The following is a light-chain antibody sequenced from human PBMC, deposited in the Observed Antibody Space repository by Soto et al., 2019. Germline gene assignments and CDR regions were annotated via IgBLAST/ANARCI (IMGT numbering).Light chain of an antibody. CDR3: QQSYSTPLT. V-gene: IGKV1-39*01. J-gene: IGKJ4*01. CDR2: AAS. CDR1: QSISSY. Sequence: DIQMTQSPSTLSASVGDRVTITCPASQSISSYLNWYQQKPGKAPKLLIYAASSLQSGVPSRFSGSGSGTDFTLTISSLHPEDFATYYCQQSYSTPLTFGGGTKVDIK.